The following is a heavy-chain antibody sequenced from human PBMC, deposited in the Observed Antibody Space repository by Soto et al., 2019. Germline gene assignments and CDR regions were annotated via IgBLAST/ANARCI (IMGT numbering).Heavy chain of an antibody. V-gene: IGHV4-59*01. D-gene: IGHD2-8*01. J-gene: IGHJ4*02. CDR2: GYSSGST. CDR1: GGSIRNYY. Sequence: PSETLSLTCTVSGGSIRNYYWSWIRQPPGKGLEWIGYGYSSGSTHYNPSLQSRVTISADTSKNQVSLKVNSVTAADTAVYYCARDRPRSYGVCCFDYWGQGSPVTVSS. CDR3: ARDRPRSYGVCCFDY.